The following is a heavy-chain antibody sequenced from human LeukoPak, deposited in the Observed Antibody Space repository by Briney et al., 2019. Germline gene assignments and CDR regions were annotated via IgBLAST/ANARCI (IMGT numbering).Heavy chain of an antibody. J-gene: IGHJ6*03. CDR2: IYYSGSN. CDR3: ARAYPTFDDYGDYGNYYYYYMDV. D-gene: IGHD4-17*01. Sequence: SETLSLTCTVSGGSISSYYWSWIRQPPGKGLEWIGYIYYSGSNNYNPSLKSRVTISVDTSKNQVSLKLSSVTAADTAVYYCARAYPTFDDYGDYGNYYYYYMDVWGKGTTVTVSS. CDR1: GGSISSYY. V-gene: IGHV4-59*01.